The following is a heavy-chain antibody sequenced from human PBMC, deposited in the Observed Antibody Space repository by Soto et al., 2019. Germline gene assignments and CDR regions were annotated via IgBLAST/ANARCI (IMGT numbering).Heavy chain of an antibody. CDR1: GFTFSSYA. Sequence: EVQLLESGGGLVQPGGSLRLSCAASGFTFSSYAMRWVRQAPGKGLEWVSAISGSGGSTYYADSVKGRFTISRDNSKNTQYLQMNSLRAEDTAVYYWAKDSMVAGTLDYGCQGPLITVSS. V-gene: IGHV3-23*01. D-gene: IGHD6-19*01. CDR3: AKDSMVAGTLDY. CDR2: ISGSGGST. J-gene: IGHJ4*02.